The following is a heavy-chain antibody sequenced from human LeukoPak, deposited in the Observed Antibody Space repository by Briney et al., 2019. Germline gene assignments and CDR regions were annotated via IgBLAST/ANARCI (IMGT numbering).Heavy chain of an antibody. CDR3: ARCFYSPRGVDYDFWSGYYYGMTS. Sequence: VASVKVSCKASGGTFSSYAISWVRQAPGQGLEWMGGIIPIFGTANYAQKFQGRVTITADESTSTAYMELSSLRSEDTAVYYCARCFYSPRGVDYDFWSGYYYGMTSGAKGPRSPSP. D-gene: IGHD3-3*01. V-gene: IGHV1-69*13. CDR2: IIPIFGTA. CDR1: GGTFSSYA. J-gene: IGHJ6*02.